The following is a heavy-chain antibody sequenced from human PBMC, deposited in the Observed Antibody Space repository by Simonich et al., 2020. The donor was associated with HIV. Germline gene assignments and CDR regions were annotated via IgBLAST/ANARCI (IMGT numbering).Heavy chain of an antibody. CDR3: AKDKGAYYGSGSPVY. D-gene: IGHD3-10*01. J-gene: IGHJ4*02. Sequence: EVQLVESGGGLVQPGRSLRLSCADSGFTFDDYAMHWVRQAPGKGLEGVSGISWNSGSIGYADSVKGRFTISRDNAKNSLYLQMNSLRAEDTALYYCAKDKGAYYGSGSPVYWGQGTLVTVSS. V-gene: IGHV3-9*01. CDR2: ISWNSGSI. CDR1: GFTFDDYA.